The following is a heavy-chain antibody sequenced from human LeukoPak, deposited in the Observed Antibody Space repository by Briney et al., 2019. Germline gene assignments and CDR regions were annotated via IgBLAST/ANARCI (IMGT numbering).Heavy chain of an antibody. CDR1: GFTFSSYE. CDR2: ISSSGSII. Sequence: GGSLRLSCAASGFTFSSYEMNWVRQAPGKGLEWVSYISSSGSIIYYTDSVKGRFTISRDNAKRSLYLQMNSLRAEDTAVYYCARAVRGVIRAFDYWGQRTLVTASS. D-gene: IGHD3-10*01. V-gene: IGHV3-48*03. CDR3: ARAVRGVIRAFDY. J-gene: IGHJ4*02.